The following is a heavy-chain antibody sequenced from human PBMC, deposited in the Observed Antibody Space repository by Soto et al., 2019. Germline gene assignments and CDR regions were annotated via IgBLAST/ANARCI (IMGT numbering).Heavy chain of an antibody. Sequence: QVQVVESGGGVVQPGRSLRLSCAASGFTFSSFGMHWVRQAPGKGLEWVSLIWYDGSKKSYGDSVKGRFTISRDNSRNTVYLQMTSLRADDTAVYYCARDASYNSLWSGYYPSRNGMDVWGPGTTVTVSS. CDR2: IWYDGSKK. CDR1: GFTFSSFG. D-gene: IGHD3-3*01. CDR3: ARDASYNSLWSGYYPSRNGMDV. J-gene: IGHJ6*02. V-gene: IGHV3-33*01.